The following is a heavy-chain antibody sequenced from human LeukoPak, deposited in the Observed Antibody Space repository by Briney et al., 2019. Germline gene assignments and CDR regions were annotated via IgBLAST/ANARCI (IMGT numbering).Heavy chain of an antibody. D-gene: IGHD3-10*01. Sequence: GGSLRLSCAASGFTFSSYAMHWVRQAPGKGLEWVAVISYDGSNKYYAGSVKGRFTISRDNSKNTLYLQMNSLRAEDTAVHYCARDYYGSGSYSLTGYWGQGTLVTVSS. CDR3: ARDYYGSGSYSLTGY. J-gene: IGHJ4*02. CDR1: GFTFSSYA. CDR2: ISYDGSNK. V-gene: IGHV3-30-3*01.